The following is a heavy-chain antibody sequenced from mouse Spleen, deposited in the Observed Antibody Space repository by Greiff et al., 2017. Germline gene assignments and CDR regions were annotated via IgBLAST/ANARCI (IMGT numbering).Heavy chain of an antibody. D-gene: IGHD2-4*01. CDR2: IWRGGST. Sequence: QVHVKQSGPGLVQPSQSLSITCTVSGFSLTSYGVHWVRQSPGKGLEWLGVIWRGGSTDYNAAFISRLSISKDNSKSQVFFKMNSLQANDTAIYYCARKGNDYDEDYYAMDYWGQGTSVTVSS. J-gene: IGHJ4*01. V-gene: IGHV2-2*02. CDR3: ARKGNDYDEDYYAMDY. CDR1: GFSLTSYG.